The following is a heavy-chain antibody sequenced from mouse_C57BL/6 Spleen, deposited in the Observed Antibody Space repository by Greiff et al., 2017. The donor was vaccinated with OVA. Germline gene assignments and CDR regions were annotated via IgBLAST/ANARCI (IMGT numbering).Heavy chain of an antibody. CDR1: GYTFTDYE. D-gene: IGHD3-3*01. CDR2: IDPETGGT. Sequence: QVQLQQSGAELVRPGASVTLSCKASGYTFTDYEMHWVKQTPVHGLEWIGAIDPETGGTAYNQKFKGKAILTADKSSSTAYMELRSLTSEDSAVYYCTIRRGDSPFAYWGQGTLVTVSA. CDR3: TIRRGDSPFAY. J-gene: IGHJ3*01. V-gene: IGHV1-15*01.